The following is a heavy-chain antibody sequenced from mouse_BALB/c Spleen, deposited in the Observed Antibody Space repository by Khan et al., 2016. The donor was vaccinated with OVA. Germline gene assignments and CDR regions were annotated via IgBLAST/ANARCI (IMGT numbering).Heavy chain of an antibody. CDR3: ARAGYGGFAY. CDR1: GFTFSDYY. V-gene: IGHV5-4*02. CDR2: ISDGGSYT. Sequence: EVQLQESGGGLVKPGGSLKLSCAASGFTFSDYYMYWVRQTPEKRLEWVATISDGGSYTYYPDSVKGRFTISRDNAKNNLYLQMSRLKSEDTAMYYCARAGYGGFAYWGQGTLVTVSA. J-gene: IGHJ3*01. D-gene: IGHD1-1*02.